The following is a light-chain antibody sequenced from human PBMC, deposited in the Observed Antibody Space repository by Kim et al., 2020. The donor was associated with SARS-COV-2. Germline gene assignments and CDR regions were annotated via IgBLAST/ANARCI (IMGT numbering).Light chain of an antibody. V-gene: IGLV3-1*01. CDR2: QDS. J-gene: IGLJ2*01. CDR1: NLGNKY. Sequence: SYELTQPPSVSVSPGQTASITCSGDNLGNKYACWYQQKPGQSPVLVIYQDSKRPSGIPERFSGSNSGNTATLIISGTQAMDEADYYCQAWDSSTAVFGGG. CDR3: QAWDSSTAV.